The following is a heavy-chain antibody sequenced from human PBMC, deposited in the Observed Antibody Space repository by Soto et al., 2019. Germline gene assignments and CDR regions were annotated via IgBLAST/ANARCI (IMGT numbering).Heavy chain of an antibody. V-gene: IGHV3-21*01. J-gene: IGHJ4*03. CDR1: GFTCSSYS. CDR2: IRSSSRYI. CDR3: ASGGVFGIVAAALFDN. Sequence: GGSLRLSCAASGFTCSSYSTNWVRQAPGKGLEWVSSIRSSSRYIYYADSVKGRSTISTDNAKNSPYLQMNSLRAEDTAVYYCASGGVFGIVAAALFDNWGQGSLVTVSS. D-gene: IGHD6-13*01.